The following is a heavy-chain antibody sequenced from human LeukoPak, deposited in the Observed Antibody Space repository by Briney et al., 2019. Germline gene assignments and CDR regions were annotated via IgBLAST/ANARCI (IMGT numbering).Heavy chain of an antibody. CDR3: AKGGSDYDDHGYSIDY. D-gene: IGHD1-26*01. Sequence: AGGSLRLSCAASGFTFSSYAMSWVRQAPGKGLEWVSAISSSGGNTYYADSVKGRFTISRDNSKNTLYLQMNSLRAEDTAVYYCAKGGSDYDDHGYSIDYWGQGALVTVSS. CDR2: ISSSGGNT. J-gene: IGHJ4*02. CDR1: GFTFSSYA. V-gene: IGHV3-23*01.